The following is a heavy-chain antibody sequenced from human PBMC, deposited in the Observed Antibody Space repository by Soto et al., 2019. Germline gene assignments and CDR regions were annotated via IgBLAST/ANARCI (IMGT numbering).Heavy chain of an antibody. J-gene: IGHJ4*02. D-gene: IGHD1-1*01. CDR3: AREPLGRRFGLDY. CDR1: GFAFSSHA. V-gene: IGHV3-23*01. Sequence: EVPLLEPGGGLVQPGGSLRLSCAASGFAFSSHALSWVRQSTGKGLERVSAIPESEDYTLYADSVKGRFTVSSDNSKNTVYLQMISLRVEDTAVYYCAREPLGRRFGLDYWGQGTLVTVSA. CDR2: IPESEDYT.